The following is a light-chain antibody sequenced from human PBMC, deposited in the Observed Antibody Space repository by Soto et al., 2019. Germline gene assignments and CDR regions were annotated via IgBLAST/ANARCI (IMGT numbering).Light chain of an antibody. CDR1: QSVSSSY. Sequence: EIFLTQSPCARSLYPDESATLSCRASQSVSSSYLAWYQQKPGQPPRLLIYGASSRATGIPDRFSGSGSGTDFSLTIRRLEPDDFAVYYCQKYGNFWTFGQGTKVDIK. V-gene: IGKV3-20*01. CDR3: QKYGNFWT. J-gene: IGKJ1*01. CDR2: GAS.